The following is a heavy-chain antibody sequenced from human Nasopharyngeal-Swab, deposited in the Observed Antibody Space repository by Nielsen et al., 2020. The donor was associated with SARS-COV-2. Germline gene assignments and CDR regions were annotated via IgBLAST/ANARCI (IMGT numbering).Heavy chain of an antibody. J-gene: IGHJ4*02. D-gene: IGHD3-22*01. CDR2: ISWNSGTI. V-gene: IGHV3-9*01. CDR3: ASAHRAYGDSGYYPLDY. CDR1: GFTFDDYA. Sequence: SLKISCATSGFTFDDYAMHWVRQVPGKGLEWVSGISWNSGTIGYVESVRGRFTISRDNAKNLLYLQMNSLRAEDTAVYYCASAHRAYGDSGYYPLDYWGKGTLVTVSS.